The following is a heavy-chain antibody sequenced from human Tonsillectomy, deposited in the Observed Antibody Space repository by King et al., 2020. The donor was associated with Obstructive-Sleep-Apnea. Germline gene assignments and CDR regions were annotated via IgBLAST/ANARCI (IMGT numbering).Heavy chain of an antibody. CDR3: AKDRSGYDLWAFDY. J-gene: IGHJ4*02. D-gene: IGHD5-12*01. V-gene: IGHV3-23*04. Sequence: VQLVESGGGLVQPGGSLGLSCAASGFTFNSYAMSWVRQAPGKGLEWVSAIRGSGGSTYYADSVKGRFTISRDNSKNTLYLQMNSLRADDTAVYYCAKDRSGYDLWAFDYWVQGTLVTVSS. CDR2: IRGSGGST. CDR1: GFTFNSYA.